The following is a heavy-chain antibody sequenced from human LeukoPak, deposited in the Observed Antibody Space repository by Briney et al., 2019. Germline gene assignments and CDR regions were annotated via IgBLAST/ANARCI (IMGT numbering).Heavy chain of an antibody. CDR3: ARERFSSSWFDY. J-gene: IGHJ4*02. CDR1: GGSISSGSYY. V-gene: IGHV4-61*02. D-gene: IGHD6-13*01. Sequence: SETLSLTCTVSGGSISSGSYYWSWIRQPAGKGLEWIGRIYTSGSTNYNPSLKSRVTISVDTSKNQFSLTLSSVTAPDTAVYYCARERFSSSWFDYWGQGTLVTVSS. CDR2: IYTSGST.